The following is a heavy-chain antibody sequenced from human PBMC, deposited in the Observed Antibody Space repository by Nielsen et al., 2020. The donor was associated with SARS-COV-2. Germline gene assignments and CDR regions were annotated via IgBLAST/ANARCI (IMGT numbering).Heavy chain of an antibody. CDR3: AKKELAAGTPFDP. D-gene: IGHD6-13*01. CDR1: GFTFSNAW. V-gene: IGHV3-15*01. CDR2: IKSKTDGGTT. J-gene: IGHJ5*02. Sequence: GESLKISCAASGFTFSNAWMSWVRQAPGKGLEWVGRIKSKTDGGTTDYAAPVKGRFTISRDDSKNTLYLQMNSLKAEDTAVYYCAKKELAAGTPFDPWGQGTLVTVSS.